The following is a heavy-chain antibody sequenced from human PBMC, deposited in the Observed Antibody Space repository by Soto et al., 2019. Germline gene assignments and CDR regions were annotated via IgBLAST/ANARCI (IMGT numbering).Heavy chain of an antibody. CDR1: GYTFTTYG. D-gene: IGHD6-19*01. CDR2: ISAYNGNT. CDR3: AXVPLRGWLVSQHGWFDP. Sequence: ASVKVSCKDSGYTFTTYGITWVRQAPGQGLEWMGWISAYNGNTNYAQKFQGRVTMTTDTSTNTAYMDLRRLKSDDTAMYYCAXVPLRGWLVSQHGWFDPWGQGTLVTVSS. V-gene: IGHV1-18*01. J-gene: IGHJ5*02.